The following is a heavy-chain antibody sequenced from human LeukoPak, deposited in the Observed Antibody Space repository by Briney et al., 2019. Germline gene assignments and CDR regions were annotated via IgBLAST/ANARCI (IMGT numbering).Heavy chain of an antibody. CDR2: IYYTGTT. J-gene: IGHJ3*02. Sequence: SQTLSLTCTVSGGSISSGGYYWSWIRQPPGKGLEWIGYIYYTGTTDYNPSLKSRVTMSVDASKNQFSLKLASVITADTAVYYCAREGHYYASGSGAFDIWGQGTAITVSS. V-gene: IGHV4-61*08. CDR1: GGSISSGGYY. CDR3: AREGHYYASGSGAFDI. D-gene: IGHD3-10*01.